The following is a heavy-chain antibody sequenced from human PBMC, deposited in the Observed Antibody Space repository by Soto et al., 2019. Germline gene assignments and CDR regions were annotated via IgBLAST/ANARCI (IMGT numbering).Heavy chain of an antibody. CDR1: GYTFTTHY. Sequence: QVQLAQSGAEVKKPGASVKVSCQASGYTFTTHYMHWVRQAPGQGLEWMGVINPGNASTRYAQKWQGRVTVTSDTSTSTVCMELTSLTSDDTACYYCARGSSSGSGVTGVLNVGGQGTMVTVYS. CDR2: INPGNAST. D-gene: IGHD3-10*01. V-gene: IGHV1-46*04. J-gene: IGHJ3*01. CDR3: ARGSSSGSGVTGVLNV.